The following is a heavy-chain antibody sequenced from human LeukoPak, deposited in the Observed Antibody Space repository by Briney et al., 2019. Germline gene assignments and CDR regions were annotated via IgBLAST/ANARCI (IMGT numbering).Heavy chain of an antibody. J-gene: IGHJ4*02. CDR1: GYTFTGYY. Sequence: GASVKVSCKASGYTFTGYYMHWVRQAPGQGLEWMGWINPNSGGTNYAQKFQGRVTMTRDTSISTAYMELSRLRSDDTAVYYCARDSAYSSSVFDYWGQGTLVTVSS. V-gene: IGHV1-2*02. D-gene: IGHD6-6*01. CDR3: ARDSAYSSSVFDY. CDR2: INPNSGGT.